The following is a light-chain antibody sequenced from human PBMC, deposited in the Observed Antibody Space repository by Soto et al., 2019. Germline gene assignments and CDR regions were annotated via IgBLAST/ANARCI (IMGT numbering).Light chain of an antibody. J-gene: IGLJ2*01. CDR1: SSEVGGYNY. V-gene: IGLV2-8*01. Sequence: QSALTQPPSASGSPGQSVTISCTGTSSEVGGYNYVSWYQQHPGKAPKLMISEVSKRPSGVPDRFSGSKSGNTASLTVSGLQAEDEADYYCSSYADSIVLFGGGTKRTVL. CDR2: EVS. CDR3: SSYADSIVL.